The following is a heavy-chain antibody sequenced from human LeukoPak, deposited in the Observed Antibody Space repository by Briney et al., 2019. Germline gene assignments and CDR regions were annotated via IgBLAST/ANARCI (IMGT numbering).Heavy chain of an antibody. V-gene: IGHV1-2*02. CDR3: ARGRYYGSGSYYNGRYYFDY. J-gene: IGHJ4*02. CDR2: INPKSGGT. D-gene: IGHD3-10*01. Sequence: ASVKVSCKASGYTFTGYYIHCVRQAPGQGLEWMGWINPKSGGTNYAQKFQGRVTMTRDTSINTAYMELTSLRSDDTAVYYCARGRYYGSGSYYNGRYYFDYWGQGTLVTVSS. CDR1: GYTFTGYY.